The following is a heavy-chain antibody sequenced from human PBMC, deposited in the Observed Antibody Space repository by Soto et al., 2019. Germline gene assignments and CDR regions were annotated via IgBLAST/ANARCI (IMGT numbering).Heavy chain of an antibody. Sequence: EVQLLESGGGLVQPGGSLRLSCSTSGFTFSTYAMNWVRQAPGKGLEWVSGLSGSGGTTSYADSGRSRFTISRDNSKNTLFLQMNSLRAEYTALYYCAKQRADYGSVSGTCWFDFLGQGILVTVSS. J-gene: IGHJ4*02. CDR3: AKQRADYGSVSGTCWFDF. V-gene: IGHV3-23*01. CDR1: GFTFSTYA. D-gene: IGHD3-10*01. CDR2: LSGSGGTT.